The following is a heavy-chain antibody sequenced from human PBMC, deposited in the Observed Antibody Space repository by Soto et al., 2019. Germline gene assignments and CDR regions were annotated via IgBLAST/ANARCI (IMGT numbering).Heavy chain of an antibody. CDR1: GFTFDDYA. CDR2: ISWNSGNI. J-gene: IGHJ4*02. D-gene: IGHD5-18*01. V-gene: IGHV3-9*01. Sequence: EVQLEESGGALVQPGRSLRLSCAASGFTFDDYAMHWVRQVLGKGLEWVSSISWNSGNIGYADSVKRRFTTSRDNAKNSLYLQMNSLRPEDTALYYCVRSKGGYSYGTPFDYWGQGTLVTVSS. CDR3: VRSKGGYSYGTPFDY.